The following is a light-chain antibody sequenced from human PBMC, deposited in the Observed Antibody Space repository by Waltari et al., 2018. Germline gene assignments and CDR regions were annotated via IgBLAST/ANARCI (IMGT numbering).Light chain of an antibody. Sequence: SSELPQAPAVSVALGQTVRLPRQGDSRRNYLSRWYQQKPGQAPILVIYGNNNRPSGFPDRFSGSSSGNTASLTITGAQAEDEADYYCNSRDSSGNHVVFGGGTKLTVL. CDR2: GNN. V-gene: IGLV3-19*01. J-gene: IGLJ2*01. CDR3: NSRDSSGNHVV. CDR1: SRRNYL.